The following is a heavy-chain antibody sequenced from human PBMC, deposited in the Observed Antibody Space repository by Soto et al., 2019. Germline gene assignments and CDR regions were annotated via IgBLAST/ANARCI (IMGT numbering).Heavy chain of an antibody. CDR1: GFTLSRYG. V-gene: IGHV3-30*05. CDR3: ARGAEHQLLSRDYFYGMDV. CDR2: ISFEGNTQ. Sequence: QVQLAESGGGVVQPGRSLRLSCAASGFTLSRYGMHWVRQAPGKGLEWVAVISFEGNTQYYADSVKGRFTISRDNSKDTLSLQIHSLRPEDTAVYYCARGAEHQLLSRDYFYGMDVW. D-gene: IGHD1-1*01. J-gene: IGHJ6*01.